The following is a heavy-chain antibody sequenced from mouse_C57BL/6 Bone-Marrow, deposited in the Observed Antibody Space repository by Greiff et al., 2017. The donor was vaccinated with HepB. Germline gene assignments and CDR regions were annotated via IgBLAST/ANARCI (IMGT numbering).Heavy chain of an antibody. Sequence: VQRVESGPGLVAPSQSLSITCTVSGFSLTSYGVHWVRQPPGKGLEWLVVIWSDGSTTYNSALKSRLSISKDNSKSQVFLKMNSLQTDDTAMYYCARHRNGSSYAMDYWGQGTSVTVSS. V-gene: IGHV2-6-1*01. CDR3: ARHRNGSSYAMDY. J-gene: IGHJ4*01. D-gene: IGHD1-1*01. CDR1: GFSLTSYG. CDR2: IWSDGST.